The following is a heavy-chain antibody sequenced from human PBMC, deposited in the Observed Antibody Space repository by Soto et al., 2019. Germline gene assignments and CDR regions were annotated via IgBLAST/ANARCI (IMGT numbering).Heavy chain of an antibody. J-gene: IGHJ4*02. Sequence: GGSLRLSCAASGFTFSIYAMSWVRQAPGKGLEWVSATSASGDKTYYADAVKGRFTISKDNSKNTLYLQMNSLRAEDTAVYYCAKDLAGSFDSWGQGNLVTVS. D-gene: IGHD6-19*01. CDR2: TSASGDKT. CDR1: GFTFSIYA. V-gene: IGHV3-23*01. CDR3: AKDLAGSFDS.